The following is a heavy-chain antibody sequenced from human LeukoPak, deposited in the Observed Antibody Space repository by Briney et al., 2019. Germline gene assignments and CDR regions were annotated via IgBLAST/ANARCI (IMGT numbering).Heavy chain of an antibody. CDR3: AKETVMAPFPFDY. D-gene: IGHD5-18*01. V-gene: IGHV3-23*01. J-gene: IGHJ4*02. CDR2: ISGSGGST. CDR1: GFTFSSYA. Sequence: PGGSLRLSCAASGFTFSSYAMSWVRQVPGKGLEWVSTISGSGGSTYYADSVKGRFTSSRDNSTNTLYLQMNSLRVEDTAVYYCAKETVMAPFPFDYWGQGTLVTVSS.